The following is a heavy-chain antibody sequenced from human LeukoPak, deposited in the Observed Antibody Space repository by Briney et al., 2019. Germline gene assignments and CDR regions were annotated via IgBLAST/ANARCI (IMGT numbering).Heavy chain of an antibody. CDR1: GFSFSSYA. CDR3: AKDSGDWNYFDY. CDR2: ISGSGGTT. D-gene: IGHD2-21*02. Sequence: GGSLRLSCAASGFSFSSYAMSWVRQAPGKGLEWVSSISGSGGTTYYADSVEGRFTISRDNSKNTEHLQMHSLRVEDTAVYYCAKDSGDWNYFDYWGQGTLVTVSS. J-gene: IGHJ4*02. V-gene: IGHV3-23*01.